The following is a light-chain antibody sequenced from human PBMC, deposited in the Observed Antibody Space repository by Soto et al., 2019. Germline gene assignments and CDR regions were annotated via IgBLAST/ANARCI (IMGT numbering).Light chain of an antibody. Sequence: EIVLTQSPATMSLSPGERATLSCRASQSVSSYLAWYQQKPGQAPRLLIYDASTRANGIPARFSGSGSGTDFTLTISSLEPEDFAVYYCQQRSNWTPRYTFGQGTKLEIK. CDR3: QQRSNWTPRYT. V-gene: IGKV3-11*01. CDR1: QSVSSY. J-gene: IGKJ2*01. CDR2: DAS.